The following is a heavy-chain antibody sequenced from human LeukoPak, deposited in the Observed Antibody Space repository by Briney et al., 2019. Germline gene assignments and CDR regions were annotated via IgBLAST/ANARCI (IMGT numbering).Heavy chain of an antibody. V-gene: IGHV4-59*08. D-gene: IGHD4-17*01. CDR3: ARHVSVTPWYFDL. Sequence: SETLSLTCTVSDGSVSGYFWSWFRQPPGKGREGSGFIYYSGSTNYNPSLKSRVTISVDTSQIQFSLKLSSVTAADTALYYCARHVSVTPWYFDLWGRGTLVTVSS. CDR1: DGSVSGYF. J-gene: IGHJ2*01. CDR2: IYYSGST.